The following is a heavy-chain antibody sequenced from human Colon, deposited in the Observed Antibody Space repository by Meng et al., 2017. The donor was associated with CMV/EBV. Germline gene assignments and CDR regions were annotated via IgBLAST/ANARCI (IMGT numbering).Heavy chain of an antibody. J-gene: IGHJ4*02. Sequence: CAASGFTVSTKYMSWVRQAPGTGLEWVSVIYSSGGTYYADSVKGRFAISRDNSKNTLYLQMNSLRVEDTAVYYCARGTPTGTTEPDDYWGQGTLVTVSS. CDR1: GFTVSTKY. D-gene: IGHD1-1*01. CDR3: ARGTPTGTTEPDDY. V-gene: IGHV3-53*01. CDR2: IYSSGGT.